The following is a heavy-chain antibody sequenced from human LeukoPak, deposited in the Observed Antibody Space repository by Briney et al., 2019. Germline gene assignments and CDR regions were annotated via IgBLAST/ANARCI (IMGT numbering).Heavy chain of an antibody. CDR1: GFSFSSYL. D-gene: IGHD3-22*01. CDR3: AGDWGAYYYDISGYYPFDY. Sequence: GGSLRLSCAASGFSFSSYLMNWVRQAPGKGLEWVANINQNGSEKYYVDSVKGRFTISRDNAKKSLYLQMNSLRVEDTAVYYCAGDWGAYYYDISGYYPFDYWGQGTLVTVSS. J-gene: IGHJ4*02. CDR2: INQNGSEK. V-gene: IGHV3-7*01.